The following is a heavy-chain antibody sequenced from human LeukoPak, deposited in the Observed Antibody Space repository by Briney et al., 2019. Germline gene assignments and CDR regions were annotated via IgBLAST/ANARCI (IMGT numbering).Heavy chain of an antibody. D-gene: IGHD3-16*02. CDR1: GFTFSSYW. CDR2: INSDGSST. CDR3: ARGAMITFGGVIVIRQPPDY. Sequence: PGGSLRLSCAASGFTFSSYWMHWVRQAPGKGLVWVSRINSDGSSTSYADSVKGRFTISRGNAKNTLYLQMNSLRAEDTAVYYCARGAMITFGGVIVIRQPPDYWGQGTLVTVSS. J-gene: IGHJ4*02. V-gene: IGHV3-74*01.